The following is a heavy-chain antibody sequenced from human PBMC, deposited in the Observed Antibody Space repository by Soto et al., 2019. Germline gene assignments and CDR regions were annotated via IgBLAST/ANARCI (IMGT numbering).Heavy chain of an antibody. CDR1: GFTFANFA. V-gene: IGHV3-23*01. CDR2: LSGSGDST. Sequence: GGSLRLSCAASGFTFANFAMTWVRQAPGKGLEWVSSLSGSGDSTYYADSVKGRFTISRDNSKNTVSLQMNSLRAEDTAVYYCARDLFSGYDSVFAYWGQGTLVTVSS. J-gene: IGHJ4*02. CDR3: ARDLFSGYDSVFAY. D-gene: IGHD5-12*01.